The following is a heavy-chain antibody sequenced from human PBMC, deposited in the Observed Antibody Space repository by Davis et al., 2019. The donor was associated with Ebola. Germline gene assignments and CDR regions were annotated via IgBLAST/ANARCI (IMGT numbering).Heavy chain of an antibody. J-gene: IGHJ4*02. D-gene: IGHD2-21*02. CDR3: ARGYSPKCRGGDCVNDF. CDR1: GYTFTSYG. Sequence: ASVKVSCKASGYTFTSYGISWVRQAPGQGLEWMGWINPNSGGTNYAQKFQGWVTMTRNPSINTAYMELRSLTIDDTAVYYCARGYSPKCRGGDCVNDFWGQGTLVTVSS. CDR2: INPNSGGT. V-gene: IGHV1-2*04.